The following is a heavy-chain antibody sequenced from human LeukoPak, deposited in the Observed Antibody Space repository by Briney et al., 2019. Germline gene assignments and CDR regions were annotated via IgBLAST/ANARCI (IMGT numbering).Heavy chain of an antibody. CDR2: IYYSGST. Sequence: SETLSLTCTVSGGSISSSSYHWGWIRQPPGKGLEWIGSIYYSGSTYYNPSLKSRVTISVDTSKNQFSLKLSSVTAADTAVYYCARVPVVKYYFDYWGQGTLVTVSS. CDR1: GGSISSSSYH. J-gene: IGHJ4*02. V-gene: IGHV4-39*07. CDR3: ARVPVVKYYFDY. D-gene: IGHD3-22*01.